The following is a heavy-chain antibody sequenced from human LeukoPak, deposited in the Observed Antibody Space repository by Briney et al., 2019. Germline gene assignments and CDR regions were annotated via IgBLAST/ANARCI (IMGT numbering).Heavy chain of an antibody. Sequence: SETLSLTCTVSGDSISRQYWSWTREPPEKGLVCIGYFYYSCSIFYNPSLKSRVTISVDSSKNQFSLKLSSVTAADTALYYCARHDLDWGSFGHWGQGTLVTVSS. D-gene: IGHD3-16*01. J-gene: IGHJ4*02. CDR2: FYYSCSI. V-gene: IGHV4-59*08. CDR3: ARHDLDWGSFGH. CDR1: GDSISRQY.